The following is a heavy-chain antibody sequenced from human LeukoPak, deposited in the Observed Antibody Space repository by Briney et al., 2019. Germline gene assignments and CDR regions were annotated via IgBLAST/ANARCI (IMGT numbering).Heavy chain of an antibody. J-gene: IGHJ4*02. D-gene: IGHD3-10*01. CDR3: ASGGYYYGSGSPYYFDY. CDR1: GGSISSYY. V-gene: IGHV4-59*01. CDR2: IYYSGST. Sequence: SETLSLTCTVSGGSISSYYWSWIRQPPGKGLEWIGYIYYSGSTNYNPSLKSRVTISVDTSKNQFSLKPSSVTAADTAVYYCASGGYYYGSGSPYYFDYWGQGTLVTVSS.